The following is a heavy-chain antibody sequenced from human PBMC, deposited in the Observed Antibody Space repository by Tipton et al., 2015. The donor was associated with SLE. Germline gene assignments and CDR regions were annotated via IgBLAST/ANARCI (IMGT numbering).Heavy chain of an antibody. J-gene: IGHJ6*03. CDR1: GDSLSIVGYY. CDR2: IYYSGST. CDR3: AREARPYYYYYYMDV. Sequence: LRLSCAVSGDSLSIVGYYWAWVRQRPGKGLEWIGSIYYSGSTYYNPSLKSRVTISVDTSKNQFSLKLSSVTAADTAVYYCAREARPYYYYYYMDVWGKGTTVTVSS. V-gene: IGHV4-31*11.